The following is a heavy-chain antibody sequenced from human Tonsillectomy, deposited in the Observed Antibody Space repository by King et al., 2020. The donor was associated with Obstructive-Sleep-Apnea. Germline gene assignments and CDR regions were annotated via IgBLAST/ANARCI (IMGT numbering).Heavy chain of an antibody. CDR2: IYYSGST. J-gene: IGHJ4*02. Sequence: QLQESGPGLVKPSETLSLTCTVSGGSISSYYWSWIRQPPGKGLEWIGYIYYSGSTNYNPSLKSRVTISVDTSKNQFSLKLSSVTAADTAVYYCARDQNGSFDYWGQGTLVTVSS. V-gene: IGHV4-59*01. D-gene: IGHD3-10*01. CDR3: ARDQNGSFDY. CDR1: GGSISSYY.